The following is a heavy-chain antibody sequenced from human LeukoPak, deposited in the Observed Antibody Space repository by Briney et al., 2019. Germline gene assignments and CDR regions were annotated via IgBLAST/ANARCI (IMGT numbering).Heavy chain of an antibody. D-gene: IGHD3-16*02. CDR2: INHSGST. CDR1: GGSFSGYY. CDR3: ARAWSDGTVVWGSYRQPFDY. Sequence: SETLSLTCAVYGGSFSGYYWSWIRQPPGKGLEWIGEINHSGSTNYNPSLKSRVTISVDTSKNQFSLKLSSVTAADTAVYYCARAWSDGTVVWGSYRQPFDYWGQGTLVTVSS. V-gene: IGHV4-34*01. J-gene: IGHJ4*02.